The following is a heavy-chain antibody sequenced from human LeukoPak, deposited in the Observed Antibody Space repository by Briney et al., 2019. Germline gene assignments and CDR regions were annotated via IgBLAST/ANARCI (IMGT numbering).Heavy chain of an antibody. J-gene: IGHJ6*03. CDR1: GFTFSSYE. D-gene: IGHD2-2*01. CDR2: ISSSGSTI. CDR3: ARGPIIDIVIVPAADDYYYMDV. Sequence: GGSLRLSCAASGFTFSSYEMNWVRQAPGKGLEWVSYISSSGSTIYYADSVKGRFTISRDNAKNSLYLQMNSLRSDDTAVYYCARGPIIDIVIVPAADDYYYMDVWGKGTTVTVSS. V-gene: IGHV3-48*03.